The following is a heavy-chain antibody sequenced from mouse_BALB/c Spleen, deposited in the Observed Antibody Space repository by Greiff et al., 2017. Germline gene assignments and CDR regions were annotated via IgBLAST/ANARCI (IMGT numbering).Heavy chain of an antibody. Sequence: EVKVEESGGGLVKPGGSLKLSCAASGFTFSDYYMYWVRQTPEKRLEWVATISDGGSYTYYPDSVKGRFTISRDNAKNNLYLQMSSLKSEDTAMYYCARGRRLPDYWGQGTTLTVSS. CDR3: ARGRRLPDY. CDR2: ISDGGSYT. D-gene: IGHD1-2*01. CDR1: GFTFSDYY. V-gene: IGHV5-4*02. J-gene: IGHJ2*01.